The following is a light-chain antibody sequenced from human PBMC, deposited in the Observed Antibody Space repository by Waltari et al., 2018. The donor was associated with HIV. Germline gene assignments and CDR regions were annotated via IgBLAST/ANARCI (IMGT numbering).Light chain of an antibody. CDR1: QSISNN. Sequence: DIVMTQSPATLSVSPGVLATLPCRASQSISNNLAGDQQKPGQAPRLLMYDASNRATGVPARFSGSGSGTEFTLTISSLQSEDFAVYYCQQDINWPPYTFGQGTKLEIK. CDR3: QQDINWPPYT. V-gene: IGKV3-15*01. J-gene: IGKJ2*01. CDR2: DAS.